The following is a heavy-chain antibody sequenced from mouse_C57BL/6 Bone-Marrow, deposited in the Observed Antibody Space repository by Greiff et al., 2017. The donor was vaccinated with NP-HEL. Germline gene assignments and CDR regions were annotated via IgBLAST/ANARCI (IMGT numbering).Heavy chain of an antibody. CDR1: GYAFTNYL. J-gene: IGHJ3*01. V-gene: IGHV1-54*01. CDR2: INPGSGGT. CDR3: ASGFAY. Sequence: VQLQQSGAELVRPGTSVKVSCKASGYAFTNYLIEWVQQRPGQGLEWIGVINPGSGGTNYNEKFKGKATLTADKSSSTAYLQLSSLTSEDSGVDFWASGFAYWGQGTLVTVSA.